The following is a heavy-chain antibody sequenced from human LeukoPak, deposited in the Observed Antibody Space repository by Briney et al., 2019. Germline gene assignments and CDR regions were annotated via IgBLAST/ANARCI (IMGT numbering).Heavy chain of an antibody. J-gene: IGHJ6*02. CDR1: GFTFSDYY. CDR2: ISSSGDYT. V-gene: IGHV3-11*05. CDR3: ARELLWFGELDYYFYGTDV. D-gene: IGHD3-10*01. Sequence: GGSLRLSCAASGFTFSDYYMTWIRQAPGKGLEWVSYISSSGDYTNYADSVKGRFTISRDNPKNSLYLQVNSLRAEDTAVYYCARELLWFGELDYYFYGTDVRGQGTTVTVSS.